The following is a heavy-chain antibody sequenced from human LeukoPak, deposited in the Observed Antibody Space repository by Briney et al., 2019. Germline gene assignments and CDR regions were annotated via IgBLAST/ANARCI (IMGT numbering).Heavy chain of an antibody. CDR3: ARAYYDSSGYYYPNNWFDP. CDR1: GGTFSSYA. J-gene: IGHJ5*02. CDR2: IIPILGIA. V-gene: IGHV1-69*04. D-gene: IGHD3-22*01. Sequence: SVKVSCKASGGTFSSYAISWVRQAPGQGLEWMGRIIPILGIANYAQKFQGRVTITADKSTSTAYMELSSLRSEDTAVYYYARAYYDSSGYYYPNNWFDPWGQGTLVTVSS.